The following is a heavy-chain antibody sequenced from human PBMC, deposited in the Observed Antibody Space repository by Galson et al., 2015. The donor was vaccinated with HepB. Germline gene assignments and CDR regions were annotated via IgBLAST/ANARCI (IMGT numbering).Heavy chain of an antibody. CDR2: MHYTGST. J-gene: IGHJ4*02. CDR1: GGSIYSSSHY. Sequence: ETLSLTCSVSGGSIYSSSHYWGWIRQPPGKGLEWIASMHYTGSTKNNPSLKSRVTISVDTSRNQFSLKMRSMTAADTAVYYCGRTCYGPVFDFWGQGTQVTVSS. V-gene: IGHV4-39*01. CDR3: GRTCYGPVFDF. D-gene: IGHD3-9*01.